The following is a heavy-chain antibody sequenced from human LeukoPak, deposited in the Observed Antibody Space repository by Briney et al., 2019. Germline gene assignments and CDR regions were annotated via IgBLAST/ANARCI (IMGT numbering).Heavy chain of an antibody. D-gene: IGHD1-26*01. Sequence: KPSETLSLTCTVSGGSISSYYWSWIRQPAGKGLDWIGRIYTSGSTNYNPSLKSRVTISVDKSKNQFSLKLSSVTAADTAVYYCARDAVGATSYHYYMDVWGKGTTVTVSS. CDR1: GGSISSYY. CDR3: ARDAVGATSYHYYMDV. J-gene: IGHJ6*03. CDR2: IYTSGST. V-gene: IGHV4-4*07.